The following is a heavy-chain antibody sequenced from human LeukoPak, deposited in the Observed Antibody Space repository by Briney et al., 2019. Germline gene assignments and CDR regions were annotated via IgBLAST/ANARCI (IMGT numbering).Heavy chain of an antibody. CDR1: GFTFGTYW. D-gene: IGHD5-12*01. CDR2: IKYDGSEK. Sequence: PGGSLRLSCVDFGFTFGTYWMTWVRQAPGKGLERVANIKYDGSEKYYVDSVKGRFTISRDNAKNSLYLQMNSLRAEDTAVYYCARDVGLSGYDLLDFWGQGTLVTVSS. CDR3: ARDVGLSGYDLLDF. J-gene: IGHJ4*02. V-gene: IGHV3-7*01.